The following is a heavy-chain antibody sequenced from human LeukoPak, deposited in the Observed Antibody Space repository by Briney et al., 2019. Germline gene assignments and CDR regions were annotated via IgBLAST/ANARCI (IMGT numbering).Heavy chain of an antibody. V-gene: IGHV3-66*01. CDR2: IYSGGST. CDR1: GFTVSSNY. Sequence: PGGSLRLSCAASGFTVSSNYMSWVRQAPGKGLEWVSVIYSGGSTYYADSVKGRFTISRDNAKNSLYLQMNSLRAEDAAVDYGAGDSYSNYWFDPWGQGNLGTVSS. CDR3: AGDSYSNYWFDP. J-gene: IGHJ5*02. D-gene: IGHD4-11*01.